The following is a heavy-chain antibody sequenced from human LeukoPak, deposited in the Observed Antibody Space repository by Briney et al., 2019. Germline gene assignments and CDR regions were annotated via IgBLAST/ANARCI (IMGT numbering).Heavy chain of an antibody. J-gene: IGHJ5*02. CDR1: GYTFTGYY. Sequence: ASVKVSRKASGYTFTGYYMHWVRQAPGQGLEWMGWINPNSGGTNYAQKFQGRVTMTRDTSISTAYMELSRLRSDDTAVYYCARDLVYYYGSGSYAWFDPWGQGTLVTVSS. V-gene: IGHV1-2*02. CDR3: ARDLVYYYGSGSYAWFDP. CDR2: INPNSGGT. D-gene: IGHD3-10*01.